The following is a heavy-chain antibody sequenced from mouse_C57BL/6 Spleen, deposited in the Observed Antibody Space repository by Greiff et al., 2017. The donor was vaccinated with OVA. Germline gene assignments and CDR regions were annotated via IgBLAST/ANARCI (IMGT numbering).Heavy chain of an antibody. J-gene: IGHJ2*01. V-gene: IGHV5-17*01. D-gene: IGHD2-4*01. CDR3: ARRGADYDGGFDY. CDR1: GFTFSDYG. Sequence: EVKLVESGGGLVKPGGSLKLSCAASGFTFSDYGMHWVRQAPAQGLEWVAYISSGSSTIYYADTVKGRFTITRDNAKNNLFRPMTRLRSEDTAMFYCARRGADYDGGFDYWGQGTTLTVSS. CDR2: ISSGSSTI.